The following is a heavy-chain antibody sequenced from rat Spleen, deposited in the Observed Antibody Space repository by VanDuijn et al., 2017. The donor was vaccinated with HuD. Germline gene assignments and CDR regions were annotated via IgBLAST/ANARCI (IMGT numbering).Heavy chain of an antibody. CDR2: MWSGGTT. J-gene: IGHJ3*01. V-gene: IGHV2S63*01. CDR3: TRDGGGRYYDGTYYYGVY. D-gene: IGHD1-12*02. Sequence: VQLKESGPGLVQPSQTLSLTCTVSGFSLTDYSIHWVRQPPGKGLEWMGVMWSGGTTAYNSALKSRLSISRDTTKSQVFLKMNSQQTEETAIYYGTRDGGGRYYDGTYYYGVYWGQGTLVTVSS. CDR1: GFSLTDYS.